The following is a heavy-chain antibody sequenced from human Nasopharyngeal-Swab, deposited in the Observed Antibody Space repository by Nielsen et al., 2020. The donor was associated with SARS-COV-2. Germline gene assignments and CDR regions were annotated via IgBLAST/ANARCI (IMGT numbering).Heavy chain of an antibody. CDR2: ISYDGDNK. V-gene: IGHV3-30-3*01. D-gene: IGHD3-3*01. Sequence: GGSLRLSCAASGFPFSSYAMHWVRQAPGKGLEWVAVISYDGDNKYYADSVKGRFTISRDKSKNALYLQMSSLRAEDTAVYYCARDLVGFLEWLSKSHYDVWGQGTTVTVSS. CDR3: ARDLVGFLEWLSKSHYDV. J-gene: IGHJ6*02. CDR1: GFPFSSYA.